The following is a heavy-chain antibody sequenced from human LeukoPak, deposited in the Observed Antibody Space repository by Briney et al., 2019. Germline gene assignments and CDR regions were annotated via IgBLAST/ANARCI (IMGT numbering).Heavy chain of an antibody. CDR3: AALSITMIGGV. Sequence: GGSVTLSCSGSGFTFDDFAMQWLRQAPGKGLVGWFHISWGGGSTYYADSGKGQFTTPTDNAKNSLYLQMNRLRAEDTAVYYCAALSITMIGGVWGKGTTVTISS. J-gene: IGHJ6*04. D-gene: IGHD3-10*02. CDR2: ISWGGGST. V-gene: IGHV3-43D*03. CDR1: GFTFDDFA.